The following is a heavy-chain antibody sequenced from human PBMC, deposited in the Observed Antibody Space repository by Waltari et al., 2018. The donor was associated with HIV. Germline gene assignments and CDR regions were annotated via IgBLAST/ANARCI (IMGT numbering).Heavy chain of an antibody. CDR2: ISTTGITV. D-gene: IGHD4-17*01. CDR1: GFSFGSYE. CDR3: TRGLRLLRSILPVDY. J-gene: IGHJ4*02. Sequence: EVQLVQSGGGLVQPGGSLRLSFAALGFSFGSYEMLWVRQAPGKGLEWVSYISTTGITVYYAGSVKGRFTISRDNAKKSLYLQMNSLRAEDTAVYYCTRGLRLLRSILPVDYWGQGTLVPVSS. V-gene: IGHV3-48*03.